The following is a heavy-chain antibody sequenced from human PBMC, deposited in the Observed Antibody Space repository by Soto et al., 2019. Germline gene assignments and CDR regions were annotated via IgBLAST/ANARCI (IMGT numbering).Heavy chain of an antibody. CDR3: AKARIAVADFFDY. CDR2: ISCDGSNK. CDR1: GFTFSAYH. J-gene: IGHJ4*02. Sequence: PGGSLRLSCAASGFTFSAYHMNWVRQAPGKGLEWVALISCDGSNKYYADSVKGRFTISRDTSKNTLYLQMNSLRAEDTAVYYCAKARIAVADFFDYWGQGTPVTVSS. V-gene: IGHV3-30*02. D-gene: IGHD6-19*01.